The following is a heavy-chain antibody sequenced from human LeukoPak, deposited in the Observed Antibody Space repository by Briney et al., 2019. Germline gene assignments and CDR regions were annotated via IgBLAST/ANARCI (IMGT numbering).Heavy chain of an antibody. CDR2: INPNSGGT. J-gene: IGHJ4*02. D-gene: IGHD3-22*01. Sequence: GASVTVSCKTSGYTFTDYDITWVRQAPGQGLEWMGWINPNSGGTNYAQKFQGRVTITRDTSISTAYMELSRLRSDDTAVYYCARAQYYYDSSGYYPYWGQGTLVTVSS. CDR1: GYTFTDYD. CDR3: ARAQYYYDSSGYYPY. V-gene: IGHV1-2*02.